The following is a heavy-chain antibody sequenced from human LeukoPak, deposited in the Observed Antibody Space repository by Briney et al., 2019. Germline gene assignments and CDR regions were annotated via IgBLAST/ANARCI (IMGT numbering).Heavy chain of an antibody. J-gene: IGHJ4*02. CDR3: SKGGHFDY. V-gene: IGHV3-49*04. Sequence: PGRSLRLSSTASGFPFGDYTMSWGRQAPGKGLEWVGFIRSKVSGGTTEYAASVKGRFTISRDDSKNIAYLQMNSLETDDTAVYYCSKGGHFDYWGQGTLVTVSS. CDR1: GFPFGDYT. CDR2: IRSKVSGGTT. D-gene: IGHD2-15*01.